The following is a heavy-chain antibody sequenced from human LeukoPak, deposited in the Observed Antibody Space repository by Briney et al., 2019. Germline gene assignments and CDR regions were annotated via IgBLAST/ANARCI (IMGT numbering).Heavy chain of an antibody. CDR1: GFTFSSYG. Sequence: GGSLTLSCAASGFTFSSYGMHWVRQAPGKGLEGVAVIWYDGSNKYYADSVQGRFTISRDNSKNTLYLQMNSLRAEDTAVYYCARDAGVKHFDYWGQGTLVTVSS. V-gene: IGHV3-33*01. J-gene: IGHJ4*02. CDR3: ARDAGVKHFDY. CDR2: IWYDGSNK. D-gene: IGHD2-21*01.